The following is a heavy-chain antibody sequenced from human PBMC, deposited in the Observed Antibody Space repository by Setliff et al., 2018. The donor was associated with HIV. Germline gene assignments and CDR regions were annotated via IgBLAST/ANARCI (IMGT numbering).Heavy chain of an antibody. CDR1: GGTFSNYA. Sequence: SVKVSCKASGGTFSNYAISWVRQAPGQGLEWMGGIIPIFGSTKYAQKFQGRVTITADESTSTADMELSSLRSEDTAVYYCARDDHYYDSGSYYSDWYFDLWGHGTLVTVSS. J-gene: IGHJ2*01. CDR3: ARDDHYYDSGSYYSDWYFDL. V-gene: IGHV1-69*13. CDR2: IIPIFGST. D-gene: IGHD3-10*01.